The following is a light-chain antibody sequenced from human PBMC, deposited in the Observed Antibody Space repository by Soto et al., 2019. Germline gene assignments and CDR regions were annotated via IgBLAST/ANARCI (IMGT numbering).Light chain of an antibody. CDR3: QQTYATPPT. V-gene: IGKV1-39*01. Sequence: DVQMTQSPSSLSASVGARVILTCRASQTIRTSLNWYQQKPGKAPKLLIYAASTLHSGVPPRFSGSGSGTDFTLSISNLQPEDFATYFCQQTYATPPTFGQGTKVEI. J-gene: IGKJ1*01. CDR2: AAS. CDR1: QTIRTS.